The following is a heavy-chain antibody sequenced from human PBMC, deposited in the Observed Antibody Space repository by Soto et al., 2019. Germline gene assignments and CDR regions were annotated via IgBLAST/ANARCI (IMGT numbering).Heavy chain of an antibody. D-gene: IGHD1-1*01. CDR3: ARTVGRWLQLSNWFDP. Sequence: SETLSLTCAVSGYSISSGYYWGWIRQPPGKGLEWIGSIYHSGSTYYNPSLKSRVTISVDTSKNQFSLKLSSVTAADTAVYYCARTVGRWLQLSNWFDPWGQGTLVT. V-gene: IGHV4-38-2*01. CDR1: GYSISSGYY. J-gene: IGHJ5*02. CDR2: IYHSGST.